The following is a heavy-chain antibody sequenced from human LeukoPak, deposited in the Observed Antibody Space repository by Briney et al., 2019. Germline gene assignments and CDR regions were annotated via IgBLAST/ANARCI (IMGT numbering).Heavy chain of an antibody. CDR3: AKDISIGWSFEH. CDR1: GFTFTNFG. J-gene: IGHJ4*02. V-gene: IGHV3-30*18. D-gene: IGHD6-19*01. CDR2: ISYDGSDK. Sequence: PGGSLRLSCAASGFTFTNFGIHCVRQTPGKGLEWVTFISYDGSDKSYADSVKGRFTISRDNSKNTLSLQMNSLRVEDTAVYYCAKDISIGWSFEHWGQGTLISVSS.